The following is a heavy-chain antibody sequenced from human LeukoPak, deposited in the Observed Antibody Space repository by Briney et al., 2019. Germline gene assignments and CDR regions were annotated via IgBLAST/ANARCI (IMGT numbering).Heavy chain of an antibody. V-gene: IGHV4-39*07. J-gene: IGHJ6*02. CDR3: ASLGFNLVDYYGMDV. D-gene: IGHD7-27*01. CDR1: GGSISSSNYY. Sequence: SETLSLTCTVSGGSISSSNYYWGWIRQPPGKGLEWIGSIYYSGSTYYNPSLKSRVTISVDTSKNQFSLKLSSVTAADTAVYYCASLGFNLVDYYGMDVWGQGTTVTVSS. CDR2: IYYSGST.